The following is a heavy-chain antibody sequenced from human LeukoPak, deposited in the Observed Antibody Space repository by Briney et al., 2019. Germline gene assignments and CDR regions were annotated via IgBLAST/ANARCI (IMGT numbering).Heavy chain of an antibody. Sequence: PGRSLRLSCAASGFTFSRHGMHWVRQAPGKGLEWVAVIGDTGRAKYYADSVKGRFTISRDNSKNTLYLRMNSLRAEDTAVYHCARGLGSGSDGFDIWGQGTMVTVSS. J-gene: IGHJ3*02. CDR2: IGDTGRAK. CDR3: ARGLGSGSDGFDI. D-gene: IGHD3-10*01. V-gene: IGHV3-33*08. CDR1: GFTFSRHG.